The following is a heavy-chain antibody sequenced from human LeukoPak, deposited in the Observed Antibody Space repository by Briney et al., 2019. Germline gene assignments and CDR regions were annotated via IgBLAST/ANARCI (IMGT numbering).Heavy chain of an antibody. V-gene: IGHV3-66*02. CDR3: AKAVEYYHGTSGYYFDY. J-gene: IGHJ4*02. D-gene: IGHD3-22*01. CDR2: TYSGGST. Sequence: GGSLRLSCAASGFIVNSNAMSWIRQAPGKGLEWVSFTYSGGSTYYTDSVKGRFTISTDSSKNTLDLQMNSLRPGDTAVYYCAKAVEYYHGTSGYYFDYWGQGTLVTVSS. CDR1: GFIVNSNA.